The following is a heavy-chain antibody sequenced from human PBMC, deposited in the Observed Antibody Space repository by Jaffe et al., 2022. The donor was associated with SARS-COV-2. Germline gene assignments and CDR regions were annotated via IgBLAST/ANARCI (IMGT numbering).Heavy chain of an antibody. J-gene: IGHJ3*02. CDR1: GFTFSSYW. Sequence: EVQLVESGGGLVQPGGSLRLSCAASGFTFSSYWMSWVRQAPGKGLEWVANIKQDGSEKYYVDSVKGRFTISRDNAKNSLYLQMNSLRAEDTAVYYCARDPITMVQNHAFDIWGQGTMVTVSS. V-gene: IGHV3-7*01. CDR2: IKQDGSEK. D-gene: IGHD3-10*01. CDR3: ARDPITMVQNHAFDI.